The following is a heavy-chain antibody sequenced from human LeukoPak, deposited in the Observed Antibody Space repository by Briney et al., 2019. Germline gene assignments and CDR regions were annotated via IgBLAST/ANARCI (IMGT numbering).Heavy chain of an antibody. D-gene: IGHD5-18*01. V-gene: IGHV1-2*06. Sequence: WASVKVSCKASGYTFTSYGISWVRQAPGQGLEWMGRINPNSGGTNYAQKFQGRVTMTRDTSISTAYMELSRLRSDDTAVYYCARFRSGYSYVHWGQGTLVTVSS. J-gene: IGHJ4*02. CDR3: ARFRSGYSYVH. CDR2: INPNSGGT. CDR1: GYTFTSYG.